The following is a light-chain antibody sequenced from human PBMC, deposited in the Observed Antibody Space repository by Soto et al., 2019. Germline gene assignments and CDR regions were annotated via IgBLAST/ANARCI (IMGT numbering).Light chain of an antibody. CDR1: SSDVGNYKY. CDR2: EVS. CDR3: FSYTSIGTYV. J-gene: IGLJ1*01. Sequence: QSVLTQPASVSGSPGQSITISCTGTSSDVGNYKYVSWYQQHPGKAPKLMIYEVSNRPSGVSNRFSCSKSGNTASLTISGRQAEDETDYYCFSYTSIGTYVFGTGTKLTVL. V-gene: IGLV2-14*01.